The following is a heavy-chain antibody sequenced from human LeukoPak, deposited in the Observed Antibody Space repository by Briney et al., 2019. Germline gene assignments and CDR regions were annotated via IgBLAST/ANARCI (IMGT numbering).Heavy chain of an antibody. CDR2: ISTGSSYI. Sequence: PGGSLRLSCVASGYTFNSNSMNWVRQAPGKGLEWVSSISTGSSYIYYADSVKGRFTISRDNAKNSLYLQMNSLRAEDTAVYYCARDTGSTTVTTSAFDIWGQGTMVTVSS. D-gene: IGHD4-17*01. CDR1: GYTFNSNS. CDR3: ARDTGSTTVTTSAFDI. V-gene: IGHV3-21*01. J-gene: IGHJ3*02.